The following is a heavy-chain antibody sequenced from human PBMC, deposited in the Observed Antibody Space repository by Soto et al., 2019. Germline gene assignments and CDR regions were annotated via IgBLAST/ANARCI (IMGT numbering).Heavy chain of an antibody. D-gene: IGHD3-10*01. CDR3: AHSHTYSYGSANSFDY. J-gene: IGHJ4*02. CDR2: IYWDDDR. V-gene: IGHV2-5*02. CDR1: GFSLSTTGVG. Sequence: QITLKESGPTLVKPTQTLTLTCTFSGFSLSTTGVGVGWIRQPPGKALEWLAVIYWDDDRRYSPSLKSRLTITKDTSKNQVVLTLTNMDPVDTATSYCAHSHTYSYGSANSFDYWGQGTLVAVSS.